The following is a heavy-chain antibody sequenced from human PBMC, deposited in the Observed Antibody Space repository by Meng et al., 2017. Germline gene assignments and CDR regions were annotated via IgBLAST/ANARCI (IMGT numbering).Heavy chain of an antibody. CDR2: INHSGST. CDR3: ARVVAATTLFLDY. V-gene: IGHV4-4*02. D-gene: IGHD2-15*01. Sequence: QVQLSGAGPEKLKPSGTLSLNGAGYGGTIRGSNWWRWARRPPGKGLEWIREINHSGSTTYNPSLKSRVTISVDKSKNQFSLKLSSVTAADTAVYYCARVVAATTLFLDYWGQGTLVTVSS. J-gene: IGHJ4*02. CDR1: GGTIRGSNW.